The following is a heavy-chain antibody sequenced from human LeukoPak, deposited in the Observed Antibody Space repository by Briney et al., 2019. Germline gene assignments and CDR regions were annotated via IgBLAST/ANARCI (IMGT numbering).Heavy chain of an antibody. J-gene: IGHJ6*02. V-gene: IGHV1-18*01. CDR3: ARDPLTSTWSPYYFTLDV. Sequence: VASVKVSCKASGYSFTSYAYNWVRQAPGQGLEWRGWISAYDGGTKYAQDLQGRVTMTTDTSTRTAYMELTRLTSDDTAVYYCARDPLTSTWSPYYFTLDVWGQGTTVSVSS. CDR1: GYSFTSYA. D-gene: IGHD6-13*01. CDR2: ISAYDGGT.